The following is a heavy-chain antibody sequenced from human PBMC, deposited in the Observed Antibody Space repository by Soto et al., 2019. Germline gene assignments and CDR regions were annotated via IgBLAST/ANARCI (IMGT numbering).Heavy chain of an antibody. CDR2: IIPILGIA. J-gene: IGHJ3*02. Sequence: GASVKVSCKASGGTFSSYTISWVRQAPGQGLEWMGRIIPILGIANYAQKFQGRVTITADKSTSTAYMELSSLRSEDTAVYYCARPDSSSFSVDSYAFDIWGQGTMVTVSS. D-gene: IGHD6-6*01. CDR3: ARPDSSSFSVDSYAFDI. V-gene: IGHV1-69*02. CDR1: GGTFSSYT.